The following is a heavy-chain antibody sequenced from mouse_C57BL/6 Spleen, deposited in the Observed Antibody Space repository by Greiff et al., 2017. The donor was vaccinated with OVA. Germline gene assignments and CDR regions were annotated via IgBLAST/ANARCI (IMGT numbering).Heavy chain of an antibody. J-gene: IGHJ1*03. CDR3: ARGIYYYGSSVWYFDV. CDR1: GYTFTDYN. Sequence: VQLQQSGPELVKPGASVKMSCKASGYTFTDYNMHWVKQSHGKSLEWIGYINPNNGGTSYNQKFKGKATLTVNKSSSTAYMELRSLTSEDSAVYYCARGIYYYGSSVWYFDVWGTGTTVTVSS. D-gene: IGHD1-1*01. V-gene: IGHV1-22*01. CDR2: INPNNGGT.